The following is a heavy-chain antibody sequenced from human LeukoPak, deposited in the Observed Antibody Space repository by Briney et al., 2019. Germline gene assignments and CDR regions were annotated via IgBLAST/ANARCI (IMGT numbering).Heavy chain of an antibody. CDR2: INSVGSST. CDR3: ARDRGSSCLDV. J-gene: IGHJ6*04. V-gene: IGHV3-74*01. CDR1: GFTFSSYW. Sequence: SGGSLRLSCAASGFTFSSYWMRWVRQAPGKGLVWVSRINSVGSSTSYADSVKGRFTISRDNAKNTLYLQMNSLRAEDTAVYYCARDRGSSCLDVWGKGTTVTVSS. D-gene: IGHD6-13*01.